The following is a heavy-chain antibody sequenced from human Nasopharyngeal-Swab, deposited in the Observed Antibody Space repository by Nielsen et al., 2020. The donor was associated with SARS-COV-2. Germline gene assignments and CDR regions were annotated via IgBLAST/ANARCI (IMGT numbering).Heavy chain of an antibody. V-gene: IGHV1-2*06. Sequence: ASVQVSCKASGYTFTGYYMHWVRQAPGQGLEWMGRINPNSGGTNYAQKFQGRVTMTRDTSLSTAYMELSRLRSDDTAVYYCAYSSSFGYFDYWGQGTLVTVSS. D-gene: IGHD6-6*01. CDR1: GYTFTGYY. CDR2: INPNSGGT. J-gene: IGHJ4*02. CDR3: AYSSSFGYFDY.